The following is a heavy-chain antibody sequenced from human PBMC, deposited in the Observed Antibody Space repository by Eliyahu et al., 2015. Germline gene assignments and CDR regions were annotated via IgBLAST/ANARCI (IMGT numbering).Heavy chain of an antibody. D-gene: IGHD1-7*01. J-gene: IGHJ4*02. CDR1: GFXXXSXG. Sequence: QVQLVESGGGVVQPGRSLRLSCAASGFXXXSXGMHWVRQAPGKGLEWVAVIWYDGSNKYYADSVKGRFTISRDNSKNTLYLQMNSLRAEDTAVYYCAREAITGTTMVGGFDYWGQGTLVTVSS. CDR2: IWYDGSNK. V-gene: IGHV3-33*01. CDR3: AREAITGTTMVGGFDY.